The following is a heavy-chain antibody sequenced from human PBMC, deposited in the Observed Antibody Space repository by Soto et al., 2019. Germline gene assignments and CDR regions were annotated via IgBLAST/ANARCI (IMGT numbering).Heavy chain of an antibody. J-gene: IGHJ4*01. CDR3: VRAPEQRPIDF. Sequence: GGSLRLSCAASGFTFSHYGIHWVRQAPGKGLLWVSGISYHGNDTIYADSVKGRFTISRDNAKNTLYLQMDTLRAEDTAVYYCVRAPEQRPIDFWGHGSLLTVSS. D-gene: IGHD6-19*01. CDR1: GFTFSHYG. V-gene: IGHV3-30*03. CDR2: ISYHGNDT.